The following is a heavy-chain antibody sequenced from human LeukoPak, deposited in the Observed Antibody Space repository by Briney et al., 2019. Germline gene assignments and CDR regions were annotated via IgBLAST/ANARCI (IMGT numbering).Heavy chain of an antibody. Sequence: PSETLSLTCTVSGGSISSSSYYWGWIRQPPGKGLEWIGSIYYSGSTYYNPSLKSRVTISVDTSKNQFSLKLSSVTAADTAVYYCARLGYSYAHIDYWGQGTLVTVSS. CDR3: ARLGYSYAHIDY. V-gene: IGHV4-39*01. D-gene: IGHD5-18*01. J-gene: IGHJ4*02. CDR2: IYYSGST. CDR1: GGSISSSSYY.